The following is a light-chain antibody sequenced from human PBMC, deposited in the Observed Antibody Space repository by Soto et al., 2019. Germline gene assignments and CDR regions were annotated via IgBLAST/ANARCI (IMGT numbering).Light chain of an antibody. V-gene: IGKV1-5*01. CDR1: QSISSW. J-gene: IGKJ4*01. Sequence: IKMTKSPFAVSAYVGDRVTITCRASQSISSWLAWYQQKPGKAPKLLIYDASSLESGVPSRFSGSGSGTEFTLTISSLQPDDIATYYCQQYDNLPLTFGGGTKVDIK. CDR3: QQYDNLPLT. CDR2: DAS.